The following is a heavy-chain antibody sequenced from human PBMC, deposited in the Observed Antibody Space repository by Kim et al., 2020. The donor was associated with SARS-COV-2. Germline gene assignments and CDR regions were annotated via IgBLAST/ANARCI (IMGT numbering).Heavy chain of an antibody. CDR2: IYYSGST. V-gene: IGHV4-59*13. J-gene: IGHJ4*02. CDR1: GGSISSYY. Sequence: SETLSLTCTVSGGSISSYYWSWIRQPPGKGLEWIGYIYYSGSTNYNPSLKSRVTISVDTSKNQFSLKLSSVTAADTAVYYCVRSLPPHTAMGDYWGQGTLVTVSS. CDR3: VRSLPPHTAMGDY. D-gene: IGHD5-18*01.